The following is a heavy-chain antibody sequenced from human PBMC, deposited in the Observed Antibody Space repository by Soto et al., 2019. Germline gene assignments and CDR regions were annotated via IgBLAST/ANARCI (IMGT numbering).Heavy chain of an antibody. CDR3: ANIGGNYGGI. J-gene: IGHJ4*02. CDR1: GGTFSSYT. D-gene: IGHD1-7*01. Sequence: QVQLVQSGAEMKKPGSSVKVSCKASGGTFSSYTITWVRQAPGQGLEWVGRIIPVLAITNYAQRFQGRVTITADMSTSTAYMHLSSLRYEDTAVYYCANIGGNYGGIWGQGSLVTVSS. CDR2: IIPVLAIT. V-gene: IGHV1-69*02.